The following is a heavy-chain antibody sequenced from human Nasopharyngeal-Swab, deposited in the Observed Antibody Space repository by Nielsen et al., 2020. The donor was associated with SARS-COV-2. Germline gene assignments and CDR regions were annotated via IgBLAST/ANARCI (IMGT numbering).Heavy chain of an antibody. V-gene: IGHV3-33*01. CDR1: GFTFSSYG. Sequence: GESLKTSCAAPGFTFSSYGMHWVRQAPGQGLEWVAVIWYDARNKYYADSVKGRFTISRDNSKNTLYLQMNSLRAEDTAVYYCARDLAFGETGTTVDYWGQGTLVTVSS. D-gene: IGHD1-7*01. CDR3: ARDLAFGETGTTVDY. CDR2: IWYDARNK. J-gene: IGHJ4*02.